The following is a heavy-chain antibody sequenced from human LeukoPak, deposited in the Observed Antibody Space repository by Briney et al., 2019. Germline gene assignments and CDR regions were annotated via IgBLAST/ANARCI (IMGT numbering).Heavy chain of an antibody. V-gene: IGHV3-7*01. CDR2: IKTDGSEK. Sequence: GGPLRLSCAASGFAFSSYWMSWVRQAPGKGLEWVASIKTDGSEKYYLDSVKGRFTISRDNAKNSLFLQMNCLRDEDTAVYYCARCEDYWGQGTLVTVSS. CDR3: ARCEDY. CDR1: GFAFSSYW. J-gene: IGHJ4*02.